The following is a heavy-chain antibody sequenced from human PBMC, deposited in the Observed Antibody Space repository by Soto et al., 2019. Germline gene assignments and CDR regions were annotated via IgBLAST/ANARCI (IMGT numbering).Heavy chain of an antibody. D-gene: IGHD3-3*01. Sequence: SVKVSCKASGGTFSSYAISWVRQAPGQGLEWMGGIIPIFGTANYAQKFQGRVTITADESTSTAYMELSSLRSEDTAVYYCARDKGSYDFWSGYSIGPYGMDVWGQGTAVTVSS. CDR1: GGTFSSYA. CDR2: IIPIFGTA. CDR3: ARDKGSYDFWSGYSIGPYGMDV. J-gene: IGHJ6*02. V-gene: IGHV1-69*13.